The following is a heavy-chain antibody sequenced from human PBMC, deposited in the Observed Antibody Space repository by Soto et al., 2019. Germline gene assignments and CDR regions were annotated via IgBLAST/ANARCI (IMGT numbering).Heavy chain of an antibody. Sequence: ASVKVSCKASGFTFTSSSVQWVRQARGQRLEWIGWIVVGSGNTNYAQKFQERVTITRDMSTSTAYMELSSLRSEDTAVYYCAAVFEEDGFDYWGQGTLVTVSS. D-gene: IGHD3-10*02. V-gene: IGHV1-58*01. CDR3: AAVFEEDGFDY. J-gene: IGHJ4*02. CDR1: GFTFTSSS. CDR2: IVVGSGNT.